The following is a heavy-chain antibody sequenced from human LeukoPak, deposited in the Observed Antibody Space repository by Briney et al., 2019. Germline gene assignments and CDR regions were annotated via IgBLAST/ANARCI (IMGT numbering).Heavy chain of an antibody. D-gene: IGHD4-17*01. V-gene: IGHV4-39*07. CDR2: INHSGST. J-gene: IGHJ4*02. CDR3: ARGQDGDYGIDY. Sequence: RSSQTLSLTCTVSGGSISSGSYYWSWIRQPPGKGLEWIGEINHSGSTNYNPSLKSRVTISVDTSKNQFSLKLSSVTAADTAVYYCARGQDGDYGIDYWGQGTLVTVSS. CDR1: GGSISSGSYY.